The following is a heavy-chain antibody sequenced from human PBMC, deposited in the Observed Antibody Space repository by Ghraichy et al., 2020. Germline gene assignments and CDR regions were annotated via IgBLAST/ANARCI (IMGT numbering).Heavy chain of an antibody. CDR1: GYTFTSYG. J-gene: IGHJ6*02. CDR3: ARDLVYCTNGVCLDYYYYGMDV. CDR2: ISAYNGNT. D-gene: IGHD2-8*01. Sequence: ASVKVSCKASGYTFTSYGISWVRQAPGQGLEWMGWISAYNGNTNYAQKLQGRVTMTPDTSTSTAYMELRSLRSDDTAGYYCARDLVYCTNGVCLDYYYYGMDVWGQGTTVTVSS. V-gene: IGHV1-18*01.